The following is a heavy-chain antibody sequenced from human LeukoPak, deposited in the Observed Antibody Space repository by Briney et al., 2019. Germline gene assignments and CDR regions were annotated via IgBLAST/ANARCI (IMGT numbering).Heavy chain of an antibody. D-gene: IGHD3-3*01. CDR3: ARGGDGSVLRFLEWLSGQGDNWFDP. V-gene: IGHV1-69*13. Sequence: GASVKVSCKASGGTFSSYAISWVRQAPGQGLEWMGGIIPIFGTANYARKFQGRVTITADESTSTAYMELSSLRSEDTAVYYCARGGDGSVLRFLEWLSGQGDNWFDPWGQGTLVTVSS. CDR1: GGTFSSYA. J-gene: IGHJ5*02. CDR2: IIPIFGTA.